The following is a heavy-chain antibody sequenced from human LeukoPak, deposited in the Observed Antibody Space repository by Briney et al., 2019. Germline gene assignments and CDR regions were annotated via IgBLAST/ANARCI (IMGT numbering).Heavy chain of an antibody. CDR1: GYTFTGYY. D-gene: IGHD6-13*01. J-gene: IGHJ4*02. V-gene: IGHV1-2*06. CDR2: INPNSGGT. CDR3: ARVAAAGTNYFDY. Sequence: ASVKVSCKASGYTFTGYYMHWVRQAPGQGLEWMGRINPNSGGTNYAQKFQGRVTMTRDTSISTAYMELSRLRSDDTAVYYCARVAAAGTNYFDYWGQGTLVTVSS.